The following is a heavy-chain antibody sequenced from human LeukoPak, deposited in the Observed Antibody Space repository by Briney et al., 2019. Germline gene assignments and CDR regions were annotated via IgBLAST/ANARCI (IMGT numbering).Heavy chain of an antibody. V-gene: IGHV4-39*07. J-gene: IGHJ4*02. D-gene: IGHD2-8*01. CDR2: IYYSGST. CDR3: ARGYCTNAVCSLGPTQA. CDR1: GGSISSSSYY. Sequence: SETLSLTCTVSGGSISSSSYYWGWIRQPPGKGLEWIGSIYYSGSTYYNPSLKSRVTKSVDTSKNQFSLKLSSVTAADTAVYYCARGYCTNAVCSLGPTQAWGQGTLVTVSS.